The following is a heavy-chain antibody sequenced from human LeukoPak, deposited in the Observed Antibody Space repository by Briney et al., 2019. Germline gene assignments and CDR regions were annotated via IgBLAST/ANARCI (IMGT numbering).Heavy chain of an antibody. CDR1: GGSFSGYY. CDR3: ARADRYYYDGSGHYDY. V-gene: IGHV4-34*01. Sequence: SETLSLTCAVYGGSFSGYYWSWIRQPPGKGLEWIGEINHSGSTNYNPSLKSRVTISVDTSKNQFSLKLSSVTAADTAVYYCARADRYYYDGSGHYDYWGQGTLVTVSS. J-gene: IGHJ4*02. CDR2: INHSGST. D-gene: IGHD3-22*01.